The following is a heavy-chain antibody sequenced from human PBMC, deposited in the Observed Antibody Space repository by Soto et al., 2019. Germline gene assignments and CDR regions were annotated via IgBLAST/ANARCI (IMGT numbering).Heavy chain of an antibody. CDR2: IWYDGSNK. V-gene: IGHV3-33*01. CDR1: GFTFSSYG. J-gene: IGHJ5*02. CDR3: ARGDGSELESHGNWFDP. D-gene: IGHD3-3*01. Sequence: GGSLRLSCAASGFTFSSYGMHWVRQAPGKGLEWVAVIWYDGSNKYYADSVKGRFTISRDNSKNTLYLQMNSLRAEDTAVYYCARGDGSELESHGNWFDPWGQGTLVTVSS.